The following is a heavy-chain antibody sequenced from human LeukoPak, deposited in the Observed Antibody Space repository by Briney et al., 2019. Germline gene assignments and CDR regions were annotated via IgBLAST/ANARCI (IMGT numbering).Heavy chain of an antibody. CDR3: ARDQEGFDY. CDR2: IYPRDGST. CDR1: GYTFISNY. J-gene: IGHJ4*02. V-gene: IGHV1-46*01. Sequence: ASVKVSCKASGYTFISNYIHWVRQAPGQGLEWMGMIYPRDGSTSCAQKFQGRVTVTRDTSTSTVHMELSGLRSEDTAVYYCARDQEGFDYWGQGTLVTVSS.